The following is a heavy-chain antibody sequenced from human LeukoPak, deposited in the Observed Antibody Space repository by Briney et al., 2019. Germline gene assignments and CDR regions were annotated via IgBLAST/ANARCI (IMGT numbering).Heavy chain of an antibody. CDR1: GGSISNSGGFY. Sequence: PSQTPSLTCTVSGGSISNSGGFYWSWIRQHPGDGLEWIGFISYRGSTYYNPSLKSRVSMSVDTSRSQFSLRLTSVTDEDTAVYYCARISQSSGGFYYWGQGTLVTVSS. J-gene: IGHJ4*02. V-gene: IGHV4-31*02. D-gene: IGHD2-15*01. CDR2: ISYRGST. CDR3: ARISQSSGGFYY.